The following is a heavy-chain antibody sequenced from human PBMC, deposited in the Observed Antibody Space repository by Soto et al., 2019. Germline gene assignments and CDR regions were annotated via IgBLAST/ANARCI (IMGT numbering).Heavy chain of an antibody. V-gene: IGHV1-18*04. Sequence: ASVKVSCKASGYNFMPYGVNWVRQAPGQGLEWMGWISPWKGNTNYAQSFQGRVTMTTDTSTSTAYMELRSLTSDDTAVYYCARDLDPSGSYYSDYWGPGTLVTVSS. CDR2: ISPWKGNT. D-gene: IGHD3-10*01. J-gene: IGHJ4*02. CDR3: ARDLDPSGSYYSDY. CDR1: GYNFMPYG.